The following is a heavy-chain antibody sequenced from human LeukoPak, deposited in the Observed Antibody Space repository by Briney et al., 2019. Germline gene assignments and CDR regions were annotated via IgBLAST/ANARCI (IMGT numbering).Heavy chain of an antibody. D-gene: IGHD1-26*01. CDR3: ARDVSYSGSYPDWYFDL. CDR1: GYTFTSNY. J-gene: IGHJ2*01. Sequence: ASVKVSCKAFGYTFTSNYMHWVRQAPGQGLEWMGWINTNTGNPTYAQGFTGRFVFSLDTSVSTAYLQISSLKAEDTAVYYCARDVSYSGSYPDWYFDLWGRGTLVTVSS. V-gene: IGHV7-4-1*02. CDR2: INTNTGNP.